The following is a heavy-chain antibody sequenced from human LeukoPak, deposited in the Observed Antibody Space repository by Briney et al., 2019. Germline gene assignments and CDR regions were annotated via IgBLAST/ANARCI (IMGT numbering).Heavy chain of an antibody. CDR2: IGGYYGGDT. J-gene: IGHJ4*02. D-gene: IGHD3-22*01. CDR1: GYSFISYG. Sequence: PSASVKVSCTASGYSFISYGISWVRQAPGQGPEWMGWIGGYYGGDTNYAQKFQGRVTVTTDTSTSTAYMELRSLRSDDTAVYYCASDLWNFYDSSGYYRDFDYWGQGTLVTVSS. CDR3: ASDLWNFYDSSGYYRDFDY. V-gene: IGHV1-18*01.